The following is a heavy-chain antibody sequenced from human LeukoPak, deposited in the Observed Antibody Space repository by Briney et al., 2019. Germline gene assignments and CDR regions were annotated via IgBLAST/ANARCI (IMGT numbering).Heavy chain of an antibody. CDR3: AKRRYCSTTSCHGIDY. D-gene: IGHD2-2*01. CDR2: ISGSGYST. Sequence: GGSLRLSCAASGFTFSTYDMSWVRQTPGKGLEWVSGISGSGYSTYYADSVKGRFTISRDNSKNTLYLQMNSLRVEDAAIYYCAKRRYCSTTSCHGIDYWGQGTLVTVSS. V-gene: IGHV3-23*01. J-gene: IGHJ4*02. CDR1: GFTFSTYD.